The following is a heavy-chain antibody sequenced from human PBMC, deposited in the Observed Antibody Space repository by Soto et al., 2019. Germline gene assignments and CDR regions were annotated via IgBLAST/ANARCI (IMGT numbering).Heavy chain of an antibody. V-gene: IGHV1-18*01. CDR2: ISADNDNT. Sequence: ASVKVSCKASGDTFTSYAITWVRQAPGQGLEWMGWISADNDNTNYAQKVQGRVTMTTDTSTSTAYMELRSLRSDDTAVYYCASNFGYSGNYYYYYGMDVWGQGTTVTVSS. J-gene: IGHJ6*02. CDR1: GDTFTSYA. CDR3: ASNFGYSGNYYYYYGMDV. D-gene: IGHD1-26*01.